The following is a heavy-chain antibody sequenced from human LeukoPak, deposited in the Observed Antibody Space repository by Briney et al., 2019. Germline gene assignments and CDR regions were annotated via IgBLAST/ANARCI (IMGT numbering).Heavy chain of an antibody. Sequence: SETLSLTCTVSGGSISSYYRSWIRQPPGKGLEWIGYIYYSGSTNDNPSLKSRVTISVDTSKNQFSLKLSSVTAADTAVYYCASNSGLRVVYAFDIWGQGTMVTVSS. V-gene: IGHV4-59*01. CDR1: GGSISSYY. J-gene: IGHJ3*02. CDR3: ASNSGLRVVYAFDI. CDR2: IYYSGST. D-gene: IGHD2-15*01.